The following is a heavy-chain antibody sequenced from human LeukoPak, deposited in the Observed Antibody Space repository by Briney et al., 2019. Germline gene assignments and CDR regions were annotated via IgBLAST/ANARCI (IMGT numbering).Heavy chain of an antibody. CDR2: FDPEDGET. CDR1: GYTLTELS. V-gene: IGHV1-24*01. Sequence: GASVKVSCKVSGYTLTELSMHWVRQAPGKGLEWMGGFDPEDGETIYAQKFQGRVTMTEDTSTDTAYMELSSLRSEDTAVYYCATDSARDIVATTFDYWGQGTLVTVSS. D-gene: IGHD5-12*01. J-gene: IGHJ4*02. CDR3: ATDSARDIVATTFDY.